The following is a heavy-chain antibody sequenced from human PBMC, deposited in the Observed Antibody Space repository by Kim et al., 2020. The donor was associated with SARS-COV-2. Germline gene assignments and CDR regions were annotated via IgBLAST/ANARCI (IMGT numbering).Heavy chain of an antibody. CDR2: TRNKANSYTT. CDR3: ARLNYDILTGYYGWEERWNGMDV. D-gene: IGHD3-9*01. V-gene: IGHV3-72*01. CDR1: GFTFSDHY. Sequence: GGSLRLSCAASGFTFSDHYMDWVRQAPGKGLEWVGRTRNKANSYTTEYAASVKGRFTISRDDSKNSLYLQMNSLKTEDTAVYYCARLNYDILTGYYGWEERWNGMDVWGQGTTVTVSS. J-gene: IGHJ6*02.